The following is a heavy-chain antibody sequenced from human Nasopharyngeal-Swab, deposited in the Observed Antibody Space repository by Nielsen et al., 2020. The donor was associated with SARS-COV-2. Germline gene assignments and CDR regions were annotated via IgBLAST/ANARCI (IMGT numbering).Heavy chain of an antibody. J-gene: IGHJ5*02. CDR2: IFSNDEK. D-gene: IGHD3-22*01. CDR1: GFSLSNARMG. CDR3: ARIWYYDSSGYSWFDP. Sequence: SGPTLVKPTETLTLTCTVSGFSLSNARMGVSWIRQPPGKALEWLAHIFSNDEKSYSTSLKSRLTISKDTSKSQVVLTMTNMDPVDTATYYCARIWYYDSSGYSWFDPWGQGTLVTVSS. V-gene: IGHV2-26*01.